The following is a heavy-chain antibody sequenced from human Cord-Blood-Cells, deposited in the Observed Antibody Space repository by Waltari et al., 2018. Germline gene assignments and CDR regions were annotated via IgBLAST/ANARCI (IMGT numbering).Heavy chain of an antibody. V-gene: IGHV4-59*01. CDR3: ARAPPSYSSSWYDY. D-gene: IGHD6-13*01. CDR1: GGSISSYY. Sequence: QVQLQESGPGLVTPSETLSLTCPVPGGSISSYYWSWLGPPPGKGLEWIGYIYYSRSPNYNPSLKSRVTISVDTSKNQFSLKLSSVTAADTAVYYCARAPPSYSSSWYDYWGQGTLVTVSS. CDR2: IYYSRSP. J-gene: IGHJ4*02.